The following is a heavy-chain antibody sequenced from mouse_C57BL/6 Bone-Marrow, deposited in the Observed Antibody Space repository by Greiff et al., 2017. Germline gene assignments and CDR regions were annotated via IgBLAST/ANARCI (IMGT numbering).Heavy chain of an antibody. CDR2: ISSGGSYT. Sequence: EVKLVESGGDLVKPGGSLKLSCAASGFTFSSYGMSWVRQTPDKRLEWVATISSGGSYTYYPESVKGRFTISRDNAKNTRYLQRSSLKSEDTAMYYGARHEQYYFDYWGQGTTLTVSS. J-gene: IGHJ2*01. V-gene: IGHV5-6*01. CDR1: GFTFSSYG. CDR3: ARHEQYYFDY. D-gene: IGHD6-1*01.